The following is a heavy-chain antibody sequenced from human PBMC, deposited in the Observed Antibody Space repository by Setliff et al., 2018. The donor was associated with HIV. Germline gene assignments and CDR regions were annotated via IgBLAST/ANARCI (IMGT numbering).Heavy chain of an antibody. CDR2: IIPMFGTT. D-gene: IGHD6-19*01. Sequence: SVKVSCKASGYTFTDYYIYWVRQAPGQGLEWMGRIIPMFGTTNYAQKFQGRVTITADKSTTTAYMELSSLRSDDTAVYYCARFHSSGWYNGMDVWGQGTTVTVSS. V-gene: IGHV1-69*06. CDR3: ARFHSSGWYNGMDV. CDR1: GYTFTDYY. J-gene: IGHJ6*02.